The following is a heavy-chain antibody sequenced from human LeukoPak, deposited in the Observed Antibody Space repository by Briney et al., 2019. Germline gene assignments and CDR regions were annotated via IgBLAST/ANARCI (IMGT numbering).Heavy chain of an antibody. V-gene: IGHV4-34*01. CDR2: INHSGST. J-gene: IGHJ4*02. D-gene: IGHD6-6*01. Sequence: SETLSLTCAVYGGSFSGYYWSWIRQPPGKGLEWIGEINHSGSTNYNPSLKSRVTISVDTSKNQFSLKLSSVTAADTAVYYCARGWWSSPFQDYWGQGTLVTVSS. CDR3: ARGWWSSPFQDY. CDR1: GGSFSGYY.